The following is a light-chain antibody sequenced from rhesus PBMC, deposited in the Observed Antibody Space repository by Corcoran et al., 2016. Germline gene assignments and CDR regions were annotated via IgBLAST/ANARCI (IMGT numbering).Light chain of an antibody. CDR3: QHYYNSPGT. Sequence: DIQMTQSPSSLSASVGDRVTITCRASEYVNNCLNWYQQQPGEIPKLLVYETSTLHNGIPSRFSGSGSGTVFTLTISRLQSEDFGTYYCQHYYNSPGTFGQVTKVEIK. CDR2: ETS. CDR1: EYVNNC. V-gene: IGKV1-74*01. J-gene: IGKJ1*01.